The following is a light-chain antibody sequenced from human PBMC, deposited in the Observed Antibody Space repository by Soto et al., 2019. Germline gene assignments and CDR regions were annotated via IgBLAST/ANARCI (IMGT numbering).Light chain of an antibody. CDR3: LQYDSVPRL. CDR1: QDISNS. CDR2: DAS. V-gene: IGKV1-33*01. Sequence: DIQMTQSPSSLSASVGDRVTITCQASQDISNSLNWYQQRPGKAPKLLIYDASNLQTGVPIRFRGSGSGTHFTLTISSLQPEDAATYYCLQYDSVPRLFGGGTNVEI. J-gene: IGKJ4*01.